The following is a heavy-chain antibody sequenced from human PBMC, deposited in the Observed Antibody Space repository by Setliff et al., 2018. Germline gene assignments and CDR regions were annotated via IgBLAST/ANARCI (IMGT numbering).Heavy chain of an antibody. V-gene: IGHV4-39*07. CDR1: GGSMRSISYY. J-gene: IGHJ5*02. CDR3: ARLESLGDLSLYGLWFGP. Sequence: SETLSLTCTVSGGSMRSISYYWGWVRQPPGKGLEWIGQIFHSGSTHYNPSLKSRLTISVDQSKNQFSLKLKSVTAADTAVYYCARLESLGDLSLYGLWFGPWGQGTLVTVS. D-gene: IGHD3-16*02. CDR2: IFHSGST.